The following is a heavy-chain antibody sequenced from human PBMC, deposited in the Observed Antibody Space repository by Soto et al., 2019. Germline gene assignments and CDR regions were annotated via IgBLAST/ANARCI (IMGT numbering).Heavy chain of an antibody. CDR2: IIPIFRTA. CDR3: ARGQVPFLEAAKNWFDP. V-gene: IGHV1-69*01. CDR1: GGAFSSYA. D-gene: IGHD3-3*01. Sequence: QVQLVQSGAEVKKPGSSVKVSCKASGGAFSSYAISWVRHAPGQGLEWLGGIIPIFRTANYAQKFQGRVTITADESTSTAYMEMSSLRSEDTAVYYCARGQVPFLEAAKNWFDPWGQGTLVTVSS. J-gene: IGHJ5*02.